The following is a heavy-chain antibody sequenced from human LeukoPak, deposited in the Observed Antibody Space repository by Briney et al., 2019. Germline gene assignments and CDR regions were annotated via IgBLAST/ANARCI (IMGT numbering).Heavy chain of an antibody. CDR1: GFTVSTNY. Sequence: GGSLRLSCAASGFTVSTNYMSWVRQAPGKGLEWVSAISGSGGSTYYADSAKGRFTISRDNSKNTLYLQMNSLRAEDTAVYYCAKGRGSPYYFEYWGQGTLVTVSS. CDR2: ISGSGGST. J-gene: IGHJ4*02. V-gene: IGHV3-23*01. D-gene: IGHD1-26*01. CDR3: AKGRGSPYYFEY.